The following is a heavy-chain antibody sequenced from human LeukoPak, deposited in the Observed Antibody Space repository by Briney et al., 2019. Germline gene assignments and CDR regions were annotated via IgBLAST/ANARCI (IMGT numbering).Heavy chain of an antibody. Sequence: GASVKVSCKASGGTFSSYTISWVRQAPGPGLEWMGMILPILGIANYAQQFQGRVTIIADKSTSTVYMELSSLRSEDTAVYYCARDVYEGAIEVVPAAVGCNWFDPWGQGTLVTVSS. D-gene: IGHD2-2*01. J-gene: IGHJ5*02. CDR2: ILPILGIA. CDR3: ARDVYEGAIEVVPAAVGCNWFDP. V-gene: IGHV1-69*04. CDR1: GGTFSSYT.